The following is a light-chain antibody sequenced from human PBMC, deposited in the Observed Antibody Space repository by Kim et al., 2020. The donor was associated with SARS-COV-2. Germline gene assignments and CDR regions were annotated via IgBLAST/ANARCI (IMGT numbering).Light chain of an antibody. CDR2: GKY. CDR3: NSREGSGDHVV. V-gene: IGLV3-19*01. J-gene: IGLJ3*02. Sequence: SSELTQDPAVSVALGQTVRLTCQGDSLRNYYATWYQQRPGQAPVLVLFGKYNRPSGIPDRFSGSGSGKTASLTITGAQAEDEADYYCNSREGSGDHVVFG. CDR1: SLRNYY.